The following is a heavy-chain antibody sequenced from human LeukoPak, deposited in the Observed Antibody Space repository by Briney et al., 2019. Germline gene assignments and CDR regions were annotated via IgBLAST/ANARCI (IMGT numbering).Heavy chain of an antibody. J-gene: IGHJ4*02. Sequence: SETLSLSCTVSGGSISSYYWSWIRQPPGKGLEWVGYIYYSGSTNSNPSLKSRVTISVHASKKQFSLKLSSVTAADTAVYYCARNVEGRSSWYYYWGQGTLVTVSS. CDR1: GGSISSYY. CDR3: ARNVEGRSSWYYY. CDR2: IYYSGST. D-gene: IGHD6-13*01. V-gene: IGHV4-59*08.